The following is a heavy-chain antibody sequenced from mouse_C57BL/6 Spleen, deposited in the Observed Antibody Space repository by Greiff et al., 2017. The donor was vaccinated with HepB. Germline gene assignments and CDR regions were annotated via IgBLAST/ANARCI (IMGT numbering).Heavy chain of an antibody. D-gene: IGHD3-2*02. Sequence: QVHVKQPGAELVKPGASVKLSCKASGYTFTSYWMQWVKQRPGQGLEWIGEIDPSDSYTNYNQKFKGKATLTVDTSSSTAYMQLSSLTSEDSAVYYCARSGGSSGSEFAYWGQGTLVTVSA. CDR2: IDPSDSYT. J-gene: IGHJ3*01. CDR1: GYTFTSYW. V-gene: IGHV1-50*01. CDR3: ARSGGSSGSEFAY.